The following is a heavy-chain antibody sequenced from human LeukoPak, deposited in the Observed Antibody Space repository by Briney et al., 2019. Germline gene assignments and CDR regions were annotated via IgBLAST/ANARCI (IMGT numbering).Heavy chain of an antibody. V-gene: IGHV3-30*02. Sequence: GGSLRLSCAASGFTFSAHGMHWVCQAPGKGLEWVAYTRHDGNNQQYVDSVKGRFTISRDNSKNMLYLQMNSLRVEDTAVYYCAIDFWSGYSDYWGEGTLVTVSS. D-gene: IGHD3-3*01. CDR1: GFTFSAHG. CDR2: TRHDGNNQ. CDR3: AIDFWSGYSDY. J-gene: IGHJ4*02.